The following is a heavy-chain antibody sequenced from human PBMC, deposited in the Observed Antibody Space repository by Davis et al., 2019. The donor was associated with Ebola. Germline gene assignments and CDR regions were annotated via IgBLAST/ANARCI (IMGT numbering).Heavy chain of an antibody. V-gene: IGHV5-51*01. D-gene: IGHD6-19*01. J-gene: IGHJ5*02. Sequence: GESLKISCKGSGYSFTSYWIGWVRQMPGKGLEWMGIIYPGDSDTRYSPSFQGQVTISADKSISTAYLQWSSLKASDTAMYYCARQDGSGWYSRWFDPWGQGTLVTVSS. CDR3: ARQDGSGWYSRWFDP. CDR2: IYPGDSDT. CDR1: GYSFTSYW.